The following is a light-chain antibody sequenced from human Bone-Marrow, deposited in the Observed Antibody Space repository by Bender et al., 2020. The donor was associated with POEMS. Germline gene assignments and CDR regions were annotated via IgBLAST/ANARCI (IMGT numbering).Light chain of an antibody. CDR2: QDK. Sequence: SFELTQPPSVSVSPGQTARITCSGEKLGYKYICWFQQKPGQSPVLIIYQDKKRPSGSPERFSGSNSGNTATLTISGTQAMDEADYYCQAWDSSSAVFGGGTKLTV. J-gene: IGLJ2*01. CDR3: QAWDSSSAV. CDR1: KLGYKY. V-gene: IGLV3-1*01.